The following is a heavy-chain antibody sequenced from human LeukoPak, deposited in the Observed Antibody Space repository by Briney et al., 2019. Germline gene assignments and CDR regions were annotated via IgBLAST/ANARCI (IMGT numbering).Heavy chain of an antibody. V-gene: IGHV4-59*01. Sequence: SETLSLTCTVSGGSISSYYRSWIRQPPGKGLEWIGYIYYSGSTNYNPSLKSRVTISVDTSKNQFSLKLSSVTAADTAVYYCARATMVRGASFDYWGQGTLVTVSS. CDR1: GGSISSYY. CDR3: ARATMVRGASFDY. CDR2: IYYSGST. J-gene: IGHJ4*02. D-gene: IGHD3-10*01.